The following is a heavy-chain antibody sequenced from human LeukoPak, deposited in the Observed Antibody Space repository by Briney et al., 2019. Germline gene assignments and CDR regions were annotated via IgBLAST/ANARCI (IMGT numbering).Heavy chain of an antibody. Sequence: GGSLRLSCAASGFTFSDYYMSWIRQAPGKGLEWVSYISSNGSTIYYADSVKGRFTISRDNAKNSLYLQMNSLRAEDTAVYYCARDRGLGIAVAGDFDYWGQGTLVTVSS. J-gene: IGHJ4*02. V-gene: IGHV3-11*01. CDR1: GFTFSDYY. CDR2: ISSNGSTI. CDR3: ARDRGLGIAVAGDFDY. D-gene: IGHD6-19*01.